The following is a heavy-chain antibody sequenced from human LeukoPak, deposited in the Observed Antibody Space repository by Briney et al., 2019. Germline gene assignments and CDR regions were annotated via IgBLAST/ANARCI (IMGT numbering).Heavy chain of an antibody. Sequence: SETLSLTCAVYGGSFSGYYWSWIRQPPGKGLEWIGEINHSGSTNYNPSLKSQVTISVDTSKNQFSLELSSVTAADTAVYYCARARSHAFDIWGQGTMVTVSS. D-gene: IGHD3-10*01. CDR3: ARARSHAFDI. V-gene: IGHV4-34*01. J-gene: IGHJ3*02. CDR2: INHSGST. CDR1: GGSFSGYY.